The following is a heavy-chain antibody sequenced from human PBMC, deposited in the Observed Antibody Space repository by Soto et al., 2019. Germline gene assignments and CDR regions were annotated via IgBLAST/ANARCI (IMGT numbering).Heavy chain of an antibody. CDR3: ARDEEEYCSSTSCFQRNY. J-gene: IGHJ4*02. Sequence: QVQLVQSGAEVKKPGSSVKVSCKASGGTFSSYAISWVRQAPGQGLEWMGGIIPIFGTANYAQKFQVRVTITADESTSTAYMELSSLRSEDTAVYYCARDEEEYCSSTSCFQRNYWGQGTLVTVSS. V-gene: IGHV1-69*01. CDR2: IIPIFGTA. D-gene: IGHD2-2*01. CDR1: GGTFSSYA.